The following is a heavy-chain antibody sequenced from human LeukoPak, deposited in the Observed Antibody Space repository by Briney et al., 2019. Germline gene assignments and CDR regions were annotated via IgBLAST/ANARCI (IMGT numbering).Heavy chain of an antibody. V-gene: IGHV4-61*02. J-gene: IGHJ4*02. CDR2: VYTSGST. CDR3: ARTEEIFGVVIYYYFDY. CDR1: GGSISIGSYY. Sequence: SQTLSLTCTVSGGSISIGSYYWSWIRQPAGKGLEWFWRVYTSGSTNYNTSLKSRVTISVDTSKNQFSLKLSSVTAADTAVYYCARTEEIFGVVIYYYFDYWGQGTLVTVSS. D-gene: IGHD3-3*01.